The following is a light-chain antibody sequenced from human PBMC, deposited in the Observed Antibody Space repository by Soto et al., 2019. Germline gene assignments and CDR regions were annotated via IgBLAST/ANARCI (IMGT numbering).Light chain of an antibody. CDR3: QQYGISPRT. J-gene: IGKJ1*01. V-gene: IGKV3-15*01. Sequence: EVVMTQSPATLSVALGDRGTLSCRASQSVSSNLAWYQQKPGQAPRLLIYGASTRATGIPARVSGSGSGTEFTLTISRLEPEDFAVYYCQQYGISPRTFGQGTKVDIK. CDR1: QSVSSN. CDR2: GAS.